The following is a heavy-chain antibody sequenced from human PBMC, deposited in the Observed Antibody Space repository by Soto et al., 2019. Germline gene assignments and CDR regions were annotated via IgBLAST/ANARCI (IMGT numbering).Heavy chain of an antibody. CDR3: ARDHDYVGDI. D-gene: IGHD4-17*01. V-gene: IGHV3-30-3*01. Sequence: GGSLRLSCAASGFTFSSYAMHWVRQAPGKGLEWVAVISYDGSNRYYADSVKGRFTISRDNSKNTLYLQMNSLRAEDTAVYYCARDHDYVGDIWGQGAMVTVSS. CDR1: GFTFSSYA. CDR2: ISYDGSNR. J-gene: IGHJ3*02.